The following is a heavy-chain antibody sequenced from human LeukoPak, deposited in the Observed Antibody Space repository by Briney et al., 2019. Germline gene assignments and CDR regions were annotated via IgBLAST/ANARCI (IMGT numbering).Heavy chain of an antibody. Sequence: GGSLRLSCAASGFTFSKYAMTWVRQAPGKGLEWVSAISSSTLKIYYADSVKGRFTISRDNAKNSLYLQMNSLRAEDTAVYYCARDGTAVGINYDYWGQGTLVTVSS. CDR1: GFTFSKYA. J-gene: IGHJ4*02. CDR3: ARDGTAVGINYDY. D-gene: IGHD6-13*01. V-gene: IGHV3-21*04. CDR2: ISSSTLKI.